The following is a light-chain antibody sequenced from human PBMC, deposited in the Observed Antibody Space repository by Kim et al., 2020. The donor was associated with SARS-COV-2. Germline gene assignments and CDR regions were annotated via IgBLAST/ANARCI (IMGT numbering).Light chain of an antibody. CDR1: HDITNY. V-gene: IGKV1-33*01. CDR3: PQFYDVPLT. CDR2: DAS. Sequence: DIQLTQSPSSLSASIGDRVTITCQASHDITNYLDWYQQKPGKAPKVLIYDASNLGTGVPSRFSGNGSGTHFTLIISSLQPEDTATYHCPQFYDVPLTFGGGTKLEI. J-gene: IGKJ4*01.